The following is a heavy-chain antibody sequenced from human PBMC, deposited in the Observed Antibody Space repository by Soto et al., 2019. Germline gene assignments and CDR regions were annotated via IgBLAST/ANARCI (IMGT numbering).Heavy chain of an antibody. Sequence: SETLSLTCTVSGGSISSSSYYWGWIRQPPGKGLEWIGSIYYSGSTYYNPSLKSRVTISVDTSKNQFSLKLSSVTAADTAVYYCARHDGSGSNLVYWGQGTLVTVSS. V-gene: IGHV4-39*01. CDR1: GGSISSSSYY. CDR2: IYYSGST. D-gene: IGHD3-10*01. CDR3: ARHDGSGSNLVY. J-gene: IGHJ4*02.